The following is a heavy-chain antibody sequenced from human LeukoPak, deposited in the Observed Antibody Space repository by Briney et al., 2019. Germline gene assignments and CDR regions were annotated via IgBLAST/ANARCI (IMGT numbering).Heavy chain of an antibody. J-gene: IGHJ5*02. CDR2: IYPGDLRV. CDR3: ACRDLTSTWSFP. Sequence: GESLKISCQGFGYSFTSYWIGWVRQMPGKGMEWMGVIYPGDLRVRYNPSFQGQVTISVDKSINTAYLQWVSLRASDSAMYYCACRDLTSTWSFPWGQGILVTVSS. V-gene: IGHV5-51*01. D-gene: IGHD6-13*01. CDR1: GYSFTSYW.